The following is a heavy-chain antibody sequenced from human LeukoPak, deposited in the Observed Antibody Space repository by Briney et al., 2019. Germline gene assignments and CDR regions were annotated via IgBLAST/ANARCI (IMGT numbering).Heavy chain of an antibody. V-gene: IGHV3-15*01. CDR3: TTDSVYCSGGSCYPLDY. D-gene: IGHD2-15*01. CDR2: IKSKTDGGTT. Sequence: GGSLRLSCAASGFTFSNAWMSWVRQAPGKGLDWVGRIKSKTDGGTTDYAAPVKGRFTISRDDSKNTLYLQMNSLKTEDTAVYYCTTDSVYCSGGSCYPLDYWGQGTLVTVSS. J-gene: IGHJ4*02. CDR1: GFTFSNAW.